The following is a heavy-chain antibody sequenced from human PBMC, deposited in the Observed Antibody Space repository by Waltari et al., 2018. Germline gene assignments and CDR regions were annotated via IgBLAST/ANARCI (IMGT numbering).Heavy chain of an antibody. V-gene: IGHV3-9*01. CDR1: GFTFDDYA. CDR3: AKASSWFGEFLLDYFDY. J-gene: IGHJ4*02. D-gene: IGHD3-10*01. Sequence: EVQLVESGGGLVQPGRSLRLSCAASGFTFDDYAMHWVRQAPGKGLEWVSGISGNRGSIGYAYSVKGRFTISRDNAKNSLYLQMNSLRAEDTALYYCAKASSWFGEFLLDYFDYWGQGTLVTVSS. CDR2: ISGNRGSI.